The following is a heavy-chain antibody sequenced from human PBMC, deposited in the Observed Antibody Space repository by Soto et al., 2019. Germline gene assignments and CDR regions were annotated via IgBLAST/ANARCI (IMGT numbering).Heavy chain of an antibody. CDR2: ISSSSSYI. D-gene: IGHD1-20*01. V-gene: IGHV3-21*01. CDR1: GFTFSSYS. J-gene: IGHJ5*02. Sequence: GGSLRLSCAASGFTFSSYSMNWVRQAPGKGLEWVSSISSSSSYIYYADSVKGRFTISRDNAKNSLYLQMNSLGAEDTAVYYCARMYNWNDNWFDPWGQGTLVTVSS. CDR3: ARMYNWNDNWFDP.